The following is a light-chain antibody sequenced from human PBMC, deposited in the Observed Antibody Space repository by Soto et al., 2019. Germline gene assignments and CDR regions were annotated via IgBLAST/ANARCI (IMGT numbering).Light chain of an antibody. V-gene: IGLV1-40*01. CDR3: QSYDTSLSAWV. CDR1: RSNIGAGYD. CDR2: ANT. J-gene: IGLJ3*02. Sequence: SVLTQSPSVSGAPGQRVTISCAGRRSNIGAGYDVHWYQQLPGTAPKLLVYANTNRPSGVPDRFSGSKSGTSASLAITGLQAEDEADYYCQSYDTSLSAWVFGGGTKLTVL.